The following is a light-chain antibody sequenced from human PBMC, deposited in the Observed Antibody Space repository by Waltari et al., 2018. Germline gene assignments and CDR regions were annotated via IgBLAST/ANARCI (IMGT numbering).Light chain of an antibody. J-gene: IGKJ1*01. V-gene: IGKV3-11*01. CDR2: DAS. Sequence: EILLTQSPVTLSLSPGERPPLSCRASQSISNNLAWYQQKPGQAPRLLIYDASNRATGIPARFSGSGSGTDFTLTIGSLEPEDLAVYYCQQRSNWPRTFGQGTKVEIK. CDR3: QQRSNWPRT. CDR1: QSISNN.